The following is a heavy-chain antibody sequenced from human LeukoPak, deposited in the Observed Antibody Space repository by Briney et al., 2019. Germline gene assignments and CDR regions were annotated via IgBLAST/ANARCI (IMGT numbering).Heavy chain of an antibody. Sequence: GASVKVSCKASGGTFSSYAISWVRQAPGQGLEWMGGIIPIFGTANYAQKFQGRVTITADKSTSTAYMELSSLRSEDTAVYYCARGGITIFGVTQFTDFDYWGQGTLVTVSS. D-gene: IGHD3-3*01. CDR1: GGTFSSYA. CDR2: IIPIFGTA. V-gene: IGHV1-69*06. CDR3: ARGGITIFGVTQFTDFDY. J-gene: IGHJ4*02.